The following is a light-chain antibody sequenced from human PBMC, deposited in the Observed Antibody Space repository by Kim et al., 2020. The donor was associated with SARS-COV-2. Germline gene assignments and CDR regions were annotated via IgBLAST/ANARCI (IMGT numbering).Light chain of an antibody. CDR1: RDIRND. J-gene: IGKJ5*01. CDR3: LQHSTYPIT. CDR2: GAS. Sequence: AAGGSRVTITSRASRDIRNDLGWYQQNPGRAPKRLIYGASSLQSGVPSRFSGSGSGTEFTLTISSVQPEDFATYFCLQHSTYPITFGQGTRLEIK. V-gene: IGKV1-17*01.